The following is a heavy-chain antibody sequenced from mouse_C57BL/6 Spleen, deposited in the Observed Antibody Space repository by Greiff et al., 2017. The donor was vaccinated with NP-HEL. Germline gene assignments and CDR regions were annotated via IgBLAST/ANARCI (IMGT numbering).Heavy chain of an antibody. CDR2: IDPSDSYT. CDR3: ERLGIYSGSSNYAIDY. J-gene: IGHJ4*01. Sequence: QVQLQQPGAELVKPGASVKLSCKASGYTFTSYWMQWVKQRPGQGLEWIGEIDPSDSYTNYNQKFKGKGTLTVDTSSSTAYMQLSSLTSEDYEVSNYERLGIYSGSSNYAIDYWGQGTTVTVSS. CDR1: GYTFTSYW. V-gene: IGHV1-50*01. D-gene: IGHD1-1*01.